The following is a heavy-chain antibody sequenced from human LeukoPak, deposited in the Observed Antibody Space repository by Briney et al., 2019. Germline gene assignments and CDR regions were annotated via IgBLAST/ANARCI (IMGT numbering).Heavy chain of an antibody. CDR1: GFTFSSYG. V-gene: IGHV3-30*18. D-gene: IGHD4-23*01. Sequence: GGSLRLSCAASGFTFSSYGMHWVRQAPGKGLEWVAVISYDGSNKYYADSVKGRFTISRDNSKNTLDLQMNSLRAEDTAVYYCAKVYGGNSVEERGFDYWGQGTLVTVSS. CDR3: AKVYGGNSVEERGFDY. CDR2: ISYDGSNK. J-gene: IGHJ4*02.